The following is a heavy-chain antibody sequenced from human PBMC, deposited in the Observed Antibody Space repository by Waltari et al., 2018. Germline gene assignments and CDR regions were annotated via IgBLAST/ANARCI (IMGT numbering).Heavy chain of an antibody. V-gene: IGHV1-69*02. CDR1: GGTFSSYT. Sequence: QVQLVQSGAEVKKPGSSVKVSCKASGGTFSSYTISWVRQAPGQGLEWMGRIIPILGIANYAQKVQGRVTITAYKSTSTAYMELSSLRSEDTAVYYCARRIIAAADSYFDYWGQGTLVTVSS. CDR2: IIPILGIA. D-gene: IGHD6-13*01. CDR3: ARRIIAAADSYFDY. J-gene: IGHJ4*02.